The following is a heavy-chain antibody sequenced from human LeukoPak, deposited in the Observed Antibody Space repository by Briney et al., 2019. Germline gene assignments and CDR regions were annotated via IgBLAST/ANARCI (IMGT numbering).Heavy chain of an antibody. J-gene: IGHJ4*02. D-gene: IGHD6-19*01. CDR2: INQDGSEK. Sequence: GGSLRLSCAASGFTFSSHWMSWVRQAPGKGLEWVANINQDGSEKDYVDSVKGRFTISRDNSKNSLYLQMNSLRAEDTAVYYCARGGWSLDYWGQGTLVTVSS. CDR1: GFTFSSHW. V-gene: IGHV3-7*04. CDR3: ARGGWSLDY.